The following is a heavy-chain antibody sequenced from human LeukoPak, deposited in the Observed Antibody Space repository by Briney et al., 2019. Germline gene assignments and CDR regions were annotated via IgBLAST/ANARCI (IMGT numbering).Heavy chain of an antibody. D-gene: IGHD2-2*01. Sequence: SETLSLTCTVSAGSVSSSSYYWGWIRQPPGKGLEWIGSTYYSESTHYNPSLKSRITISVDTSKNQFSLRLNSVTAADTAVYYCARQTIVVVEVGWFDPWGQGTLVTVSS. CDR3: ARQTIVVVEVGWFDP. CDR2: TYYSEST. V-gene: IGHV4-39*01. J-gene: IGHJ5*02. CDR1: AGSVSSSSYY.